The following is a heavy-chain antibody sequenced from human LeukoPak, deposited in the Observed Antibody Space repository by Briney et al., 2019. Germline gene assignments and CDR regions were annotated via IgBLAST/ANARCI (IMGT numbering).Heavy chain of an antibody. J-gene: IGHJ4*02. CDR3: AREGGPYRPLDY. CDR2: IYYSGST. CDR1: GGSISSSSYC. V-gene: IGHV4-39*02. Sequence: SETLSLTCTVSGGSISSSSYCWGWIRQPPGKGLEWIGSIYYSGSTYYNPSLKSRVTISVDTSKNQFSLKLSSVTAADTAVYYCAREGGPYRPLDYSGQGTLVTVAS.